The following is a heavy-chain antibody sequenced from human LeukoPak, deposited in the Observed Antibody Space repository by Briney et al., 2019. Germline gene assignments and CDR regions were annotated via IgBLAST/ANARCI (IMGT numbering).Heavy chain of an antibody. J-gene: IGHJ4*02. CDR3: ARDEDQYYFDY. Sequence: GGSLRLSCAASGLTFSSYAMHWVRQAPGKGLEWVAVISYDGSNKYYADSVKGRFTISRDNAKNSLYLQMNSLRAEDTAVYYCARDEDQYYFDYWGQGTLVTVSS. D-gene: IGHD2-2*01. CDR1: GLTFSSYA. V-gene: IGHV3-30*04. CDR2: ISYDGSNK.